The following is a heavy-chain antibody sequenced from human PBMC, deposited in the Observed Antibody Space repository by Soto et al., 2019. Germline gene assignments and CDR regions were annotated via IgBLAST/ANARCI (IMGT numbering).Heavy chain of an antibody. V-gene: IGHV3-64D*08. CDR3: AKERYWSGYLGGFDY. D-gene: IGHD3-3*01. CDR1: GFTFSRYS. J-gene: IGHJ4*02. Sequence: GGSLRLSCSGSGFTFSRYSLMWFRQAPGKGLEYVSTINSIGDNTWYAGSVKGRFTTSRDNSMNTVYLQMSSLRAEDTAVYYCAKERYWSGYLGGFDYWGQGTLVTVSS. CDR2: INSIGDNT.